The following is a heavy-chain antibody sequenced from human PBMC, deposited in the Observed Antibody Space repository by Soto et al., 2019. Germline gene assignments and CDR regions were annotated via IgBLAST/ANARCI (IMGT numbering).Heavy chain of an antibody. D-gene: IGHD6-19*01. CDR3: AGIRVAGTAFDI. CDR1: GYNFTSYG. Sequence: PXGSLKISCKGSGYNFTSYGIGWVRQMPGKGLEWMGIIFPGDSDTRYSPSFQGQVTLSDDRSISTAYLQWSSLKASDTAIYYCAGIRVAGTAFDIWGQGTIVTV. CDR2: IFPGDSDT. V-gene: IGHV5-51*01. J-gene: IGHJ3*02.